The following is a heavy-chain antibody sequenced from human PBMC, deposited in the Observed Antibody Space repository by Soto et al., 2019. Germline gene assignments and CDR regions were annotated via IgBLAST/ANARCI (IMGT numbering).Heavy chain of an antibody. CDR1: GYTFTTYY. Sequence: QVQLVQSGAEVKNPGASVKVSCKASGYTFTTYYMHWLRQARGQGLEWMGIITPSSGSTRYEQKFQDRVTMTRDTSTSTVYMELGSLRSEDTAVYYCARAVSTKTPPIDYWSQGTLVTVSS. CDR2: ITPSSGST. V-gene: IGHV1-46*01. CDR3: ARAVSTKTPPIDY. D-gene: IGHD4-17*01. J-gene: IGHJ4*02.